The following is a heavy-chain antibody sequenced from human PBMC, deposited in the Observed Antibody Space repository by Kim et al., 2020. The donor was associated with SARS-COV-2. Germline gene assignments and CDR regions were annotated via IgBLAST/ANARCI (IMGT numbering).Heavy chain of an antibody. V-gene: IGHV3-7*01. D-gene: IGHD6-13*01. CDR2: IKQDGSEK. CDR1: GFTFSSYW. CDR3: AREGYSSSWYDYYYGMDV. J-gene: IGHJ6*02. Sequence: GGSLRLSCAASGFTFSSYWMSWVRQAPGKGLEWVANIKQDGSEKYYVDSVKGRFTISRDNAKNSLYLQMNSLRAEDTAVYYCAREGYSSSWYDYYYGMDVWGQGTTVTVSS.